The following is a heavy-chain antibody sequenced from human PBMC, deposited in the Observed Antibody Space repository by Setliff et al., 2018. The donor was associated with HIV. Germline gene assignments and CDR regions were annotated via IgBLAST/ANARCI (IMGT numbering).Heavy chain of an antibody. Sequence: GGSLRLSCAASGFTVSSNYITWVRQAPGKGLEWVSVIYSGGTTYYADSVKGRFTVSRDDSKNTVYLQINSLTPEDTAVFYCARIGTGYTTGFYYYYMDVWGKGTTVTVSS. CDR1: GFTVSSNY. V-gene: IGHV3-66*02. J-gene: IGHJ6*03. D-gene: IGHD1-1*01. CDR3: ARIGTGYTTGFYYYYMDV. CDR2: IYSGGTT.